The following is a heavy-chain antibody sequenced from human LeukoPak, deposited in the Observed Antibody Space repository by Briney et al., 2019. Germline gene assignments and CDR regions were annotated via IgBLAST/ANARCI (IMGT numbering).Heavy chain of an antibody. CDR1: GCSISSGSYY. D-gene: IGHD2-15*01. V-gene: IGHV4-61*02. CDR3: ASTRPKDAAVDY. CDR2: IYTSGST. J-gene: IGHJ4*02. Sequence: ASQTLSLTCTMAGCSISSGSYYWGWIRQPAGKGLEWIGRIYTSGSTNYNPSLKSRVTISVDTSKNQFSLKLSSVTAADTAVYYCASTRPKDAAVDYWGQGTLVTVSS.